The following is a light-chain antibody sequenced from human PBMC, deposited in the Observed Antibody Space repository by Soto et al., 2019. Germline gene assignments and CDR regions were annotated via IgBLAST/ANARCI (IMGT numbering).Light chain of an antibody. V-gene: IGKV3-15*01. CDR2: GAS. CDR3: QQYNIWRT. CDR1: QSVSSN. Sequence: EVAMTQSPATLSVSPGERATLSCRASQSVSSNLAWYRQKPGQAPRLLIYGASTRATGIPARFSGSGSGTEFTLTISSLQSEDFAVYYCQQYNIWRTFGQGTKVDIK. J-gene: IGKJ1*01.